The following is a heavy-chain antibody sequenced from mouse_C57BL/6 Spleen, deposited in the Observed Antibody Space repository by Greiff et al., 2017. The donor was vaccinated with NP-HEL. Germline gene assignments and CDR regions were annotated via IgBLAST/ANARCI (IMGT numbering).Heavy chain of an antibody. V-gene: IGHV1-54*01. Sequence: QVQLQQSGAELVRPGTSVKVSCKASGYAFTNYLIEWVKQRPGQGLEWIGVINPGSGGTNYNEKFKGKATLTADKSSSTAYMQLSSLTSEDSAVYFCARCYYSNYFDDWGQGTTLTVSS. J-gene: IGHJ2*01. CDR3: ARCYYSNYFDD. D-gene: IGHD2-5*01. CDR2: INPGSGGT. CDR1: GYAFTNYL.